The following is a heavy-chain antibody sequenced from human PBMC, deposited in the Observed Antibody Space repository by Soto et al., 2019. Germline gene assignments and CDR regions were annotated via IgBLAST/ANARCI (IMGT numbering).Heavy chain of an antibody. CDR1: GFTFSSYG. CDR3: AKVIIKTSGSWCGGCDY. Sequence: QVQLVESGGDVVQPGRSLRLSCVASGFTFSSYGMHWVRQAPGKGLEWVAVISYDGRNKYHAESVKGRFTISRDNSKNTLYLQMDRLGPEDTAVYYCAKVIIKTSGSWCGGCDYWGQGTLVTVSS. V-gene: IGHV3-30*18. CDR2: ISYDGRNK. D-gene: IGHD3-10*01. J-gene: IGHJ4*02.